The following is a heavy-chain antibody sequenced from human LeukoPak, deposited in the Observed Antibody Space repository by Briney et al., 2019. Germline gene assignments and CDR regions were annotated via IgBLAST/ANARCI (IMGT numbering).Heavy chain of an antibody. D-gene: IGHD3-10*01. CDR1: GGTFSSYA. CDR2: IIPIFGTA. Sequence: ASVKVSCKASGGTFSSYAISWVRQAPGQGLEWMGGIIPIFGTANYAQKFQGRVTITADKSTSTAYMELSSLRSEDTAVYYCATDTYGSGSYYLYWGQGTLVTVSS. CDR3: ATDTYGSGSYYLY. V-gene: IGHV1-69*06. J-gene: IGHJ4*02.